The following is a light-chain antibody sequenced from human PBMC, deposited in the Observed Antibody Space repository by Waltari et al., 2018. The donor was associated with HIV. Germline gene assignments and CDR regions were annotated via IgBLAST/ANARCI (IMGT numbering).Light chain of an antibody. V-gene: IGLV1-44*01. Sequence: QSVLTQTPSASGTPGPRVIVPCSGSSSNLGRTTVKWYQQLPGAAPRLLIHSLDQRPSGVPDRFSGSKSGASASLAISGLQSEDEADYYCAAWDDSLNAYVFGGGTKVTVL. CDR1: SSNLGRTT. CDR3: AAWDDSLNAYV. J-gene: IGLJ1*01. CDR2: SLD.